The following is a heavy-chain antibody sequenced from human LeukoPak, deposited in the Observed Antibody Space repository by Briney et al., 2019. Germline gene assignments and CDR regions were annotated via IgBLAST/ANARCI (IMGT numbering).Heavy chain of an antibody. Sequence: GESLKISCKGSGYSFTNYWIGWVRQMPGKGLEWMGIVYPGDSDTRYSPSFQGQVTISVDKSISTAYLQWSSLKASDTAMYYCARRGFGDGFIVDYWGQGTLVTVSS. J-gene: IGHJ4*02. D-gene: IGHD5-24*01. CDR3: ARRGFGDGFIVDY. V-gene: IGHV5-51*01. CDR2: VYPGDSDT. CDR1: GYSFTNYW.